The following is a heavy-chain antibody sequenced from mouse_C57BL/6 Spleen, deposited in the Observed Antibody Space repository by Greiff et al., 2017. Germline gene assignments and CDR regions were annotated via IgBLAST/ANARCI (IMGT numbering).Heavy chain of an antibody. D-gene: IGHD1-1*01. CDR1: GYTFTGYW. V-gene: IGHV1-9*01. J-gene: IGHJ4*01. CDR3: ARARYYYGSSPYAMDY. CDR2: ILPGSGST. Sequence: VQLQQSGAELMQPGASVKLSCKATGYTFTGYWIEWVKQRPGHGLEWIGEILPGSGSTNYNEKFKGKATFTADTSSNTAYMQLSSLTTEDSAIYYCARARYYYGSSPYAMDYWGQGTSATVSS.